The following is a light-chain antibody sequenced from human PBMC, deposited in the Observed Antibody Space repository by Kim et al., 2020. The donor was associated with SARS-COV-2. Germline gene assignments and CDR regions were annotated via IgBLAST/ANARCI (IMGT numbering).Light chain of an antibody. CDR2: GAS. CDR1: QSVSSN. J-gene: IGKJ1*01. CDR3: QQYNNWPPGT. V-gene: IGKV3-15*01. Sequence: SPGERATLSCRASQSVSSNLAWYQQKPGQAPRLLIYGASTRATGIPARFSGSGSGTEFTLTISSLQSEDFAVYYCQQYNNWPPGTFGQGTKVYIK.